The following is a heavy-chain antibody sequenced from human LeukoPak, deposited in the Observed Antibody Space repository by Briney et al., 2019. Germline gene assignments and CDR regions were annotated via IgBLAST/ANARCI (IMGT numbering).Heavy chain of an antibody. Sequence: GGSLRLSCAASGFTVSNNRLSWLRQAPGMGLEWVSTIYSDGNTYYPDSVKGRFTISRDGSKNTLYLQLNSLRTEDTAIYYCVREREGSNSEHWGQGTLVTVSS. V-gene: IGHV3-53*01. D-gene: IGHD1-26*01. CDR1: GFTVSNNR. J-gene: IGHJ1*01. CDR2: IYSDGNT. CDR3: VREREGSNSEH.